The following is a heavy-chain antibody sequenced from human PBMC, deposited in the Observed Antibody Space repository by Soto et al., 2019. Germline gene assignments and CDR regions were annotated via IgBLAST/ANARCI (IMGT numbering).Heavy chain of an antibody. D-gene: IGHD3-10*01. CDR3: VGQRERFGDFDPTLYGLEV. J-gene: IGHJ6*02. Sequence: PXATLSLTCAVSGGSISSGGYSWSWVRQAPGKGLEWLSSLSSDSTHIYDAASVRGRFTIARDNAKMSLFLHMNSLRAEDTAVYYCVGQRERFGDFDPTLYGLEVWGQGTTVTVSS. CDR1: GGSISSGGYS. V-gene: IGHV3-21*01. CDR2: LSSDSTHI.